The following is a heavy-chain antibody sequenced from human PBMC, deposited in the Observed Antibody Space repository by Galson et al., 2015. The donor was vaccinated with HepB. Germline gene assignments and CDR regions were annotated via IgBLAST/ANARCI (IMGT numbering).Heavy chain of an antibody. J-gene: IGHJ4*02. D-gene: IGHD7-27*01. V-gene: IGHV3-23*01. CDR3: AKDVTGEAGY. Sequence: SLRLSCAASGFTLSTYAMSWVRQAPGKGLEWVSTISASGGSTYYADSVTGRFTISRDTSKNTLFLQMNSLRAEDTAVYYCAKDVTGEAGYWGQGTLVTVSS. CDR1: GFTLSTYA. CDR2: ISASGGST.